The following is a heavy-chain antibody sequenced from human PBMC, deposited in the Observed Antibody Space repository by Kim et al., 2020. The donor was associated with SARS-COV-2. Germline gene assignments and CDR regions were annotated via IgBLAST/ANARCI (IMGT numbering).Heavy chain of an antibody. CDR2: ISGSGGST. V-gene: IGHV3-23*01. D-gene: IGHD3-3*02. CDR1: GFTFSSYA. J-gene: IGHJ4*02. Sequence: GGSLRLSCAASGFTFSSYAMSWVRQAPGKGLEWVSAISGSGGSTYYADSVKGRFTISRDNSKNTLYLQMNSLRAEDTAVYYCAKDLSTPFLEWLLCGGYDYWGQGTLVTVSS. CDR3: AKDLSTPFLEWLLCGGYDY.